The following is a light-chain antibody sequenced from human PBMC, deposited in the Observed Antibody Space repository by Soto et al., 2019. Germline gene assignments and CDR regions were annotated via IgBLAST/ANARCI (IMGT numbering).Light chain of an antibody. CDR2: DAS. CDR3: QQRSSRPPLT. V-gene: IGKV3-11*01. Sequence: EIVLTQSPATLSLSPGESATLSCRASQSVSSYLAWYQQKPGQGPRLLIYDASKRPTGIPARFSGSGSGTDFTLIITSLEPEDFAIYYCQQRSSRPPLTFGGGTKVEIK. CDR1: QSVSSY. J-gene: IGKJ4*01.